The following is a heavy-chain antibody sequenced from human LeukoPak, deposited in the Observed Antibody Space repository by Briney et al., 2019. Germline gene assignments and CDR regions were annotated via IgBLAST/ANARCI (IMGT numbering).Heavy chain of an antibody. CDR2: IYTSGST. CDR3: ASEKVEGDYSDY. D-gene: IGHD3-16*01. CDR1: GGSISSGSYY. Sequence: SQTLSLTCTVSGGSISSGSYYWSWIRQPAGKGLEWIGRIYTSGSTNYNPSLKSRVTISVDTSKKQFSLKVTSVTAADTAVYYCASEKVEGDYSDYWGQGTLVIVSS. V-gene: IGHV4-61*02. J-gene: IGHJ4*02.